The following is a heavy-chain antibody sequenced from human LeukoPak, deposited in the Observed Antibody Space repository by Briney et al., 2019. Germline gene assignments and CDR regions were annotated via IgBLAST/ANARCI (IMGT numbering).Heavy chain of an antibody. V-gene: IGHV1-69*13. D-gene: IGHD5-12*01. CDR3: ATRRGYSGYDLGSPNCCHYYIDV. CDR2: IIPIFGTA. Sequence: SVKVSCKASGGTFSSYAISWVRQAPGQGLEWMGGIIPIFGTANYAQRFQGRVTITADESTSTAYMELSSLRSEDTAVYYCATRRGYSGYDLGSPNCCHYYIDVWGKGTTVTVSS. J-gene: IGHJ6*03. CDR1: GGTFSSYA.